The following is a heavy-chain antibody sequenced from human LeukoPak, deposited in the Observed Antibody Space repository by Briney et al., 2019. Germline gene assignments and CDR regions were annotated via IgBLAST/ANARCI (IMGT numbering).Heavy chain of an antibody. CDR2: IWYDGSNK. CDR3: ARIHDFWSGYYGEYGMDV. Sequence: PGGSLRLSCAASGFTFSSYGMHWVRQAPGKGLEWVAVIWYDGSNKYYADSVKGRFTISRDNAKNSLYLQMNSLRAEDTAVYYCARIHDFWSGYYGEYGMDVWGQGTTVTVSS. D-gene: IGHD3-3*01. V-gene: IGHV3-33*01. J-gene: IGHJ6*02. CDR1: GFTFSSYG.